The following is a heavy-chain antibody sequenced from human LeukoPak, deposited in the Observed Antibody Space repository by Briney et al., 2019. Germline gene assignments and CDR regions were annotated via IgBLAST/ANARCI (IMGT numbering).Heavy chain of an antibody. D-gene: IGHD1-26*01. CDR1: GFRFNTFW. V-gene: IGHV3-7*01. CDR2: IKQDGSEK. Sequence: GGSLRLSCAASGFRFNTFWMSWVRQAPGKGLEWVANIKQDGSEKYYVDSVKGRFTISRDNAKNSLYLQLNSLRAEDTAVYYCARDPYSGTYSDYYYYYMDVWGKGTTVTVSS. J-gene: IGHJ6*03. CDR3: ARDPYSGTYSDYYYYYMDV.